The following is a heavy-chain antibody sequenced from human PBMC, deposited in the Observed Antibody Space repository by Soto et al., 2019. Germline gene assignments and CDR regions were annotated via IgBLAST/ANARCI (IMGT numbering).Heavy chain of an antibody. J-gene: IGHJ6*02. D-gene: IGHD4-4*01. CDR1: GGSISIGDYY. CDR3: ARGGVSNYLGTEYGMDV. Sequence: SETLSLTCTVSGGSISIGDYYWSCIRQPPGKGLEWIGYIYYSGSTYYNPSLKSRVTISVDTSKNQFSLKLSSVTAADTAVYYCARGGVSNYLGTEYGMDVWGQGTTVTVSS. CDR2: IYYSGST. V-gene: IGHV4-30-4*01.